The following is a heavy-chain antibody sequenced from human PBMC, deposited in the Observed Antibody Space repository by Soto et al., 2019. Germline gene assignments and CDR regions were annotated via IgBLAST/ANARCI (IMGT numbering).Heavy chain of an antibody. J-gene: IGHJ5*02. V-gene: IGHV5-10-1*01. CDR1: GYSFTSYW. CDR2: IDPSDSYT. D-gene: IGHD2-2*01. Sequence: GESLKISCKGSGYSFTSYWISWVRQMPGKGLEWMGRIDPSDSYTNYSPSFQGHVTISADKSISTAYLQWSSLKASDTAMYYCARSPWDEVVPAAIAWFDPWGQGTLVTVSS. CDR3: ARSPWDEVVPAAIAWFDP.